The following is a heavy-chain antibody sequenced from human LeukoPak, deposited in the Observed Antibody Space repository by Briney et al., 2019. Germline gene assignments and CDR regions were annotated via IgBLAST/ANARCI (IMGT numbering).Heavy chain of an antibody. CDR2: IKSKTHGGTT. D-gene: IGHD3-10*01. V-gene: IGHV3-15*01. Sequence: GGTLRLSCAASGFTFSNYGMSWVRQAPGKGLECVGRIKSKTHGGTTDYAAPVKGRFTISRDDSKNTLYLQMNSLKTEDTAVYYCTTSPAPGVGYWGQGTPVTVSS. CDR3: TTSPAPGVGY. J-gene: IGHJ4*02. CDR1: GFTFSNYG.